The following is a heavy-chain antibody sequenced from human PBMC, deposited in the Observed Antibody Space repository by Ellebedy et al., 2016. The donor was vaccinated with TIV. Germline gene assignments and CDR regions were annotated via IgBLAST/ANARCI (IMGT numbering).Heavy chain of an antibody. CDR1: GFTFSNYW. Sequence: GESLKISXAASGFTFSNYWMAWVRQAPGKGLEWVANIKQDGSEKYYVDSVKGRFTISRDNTKNSLYLQMNSLRAEDTAVYFCAGRHFDLWGRGTLVTVSS. CDR2: IKQDGSEK. J-gene: IGHJ2*01. V-gene: IGHV3-7*01. CDR3: AGRHFDL.